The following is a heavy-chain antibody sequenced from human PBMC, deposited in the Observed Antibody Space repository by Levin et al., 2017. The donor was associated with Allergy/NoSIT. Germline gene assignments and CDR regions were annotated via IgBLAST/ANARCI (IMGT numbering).Heavy chain of an antibody. Sequence: HAGGSLRLSCAASGFTFSDYAISWVRQAAGKGLEWVSAMSGSGTNTYYTDSVKGRFTISRENSKNTLYLQMNSLRAEDTAVYYCAKRGRGCDHGGCSAGFWYFDLWGRGTPVTVSA. CDR3: AKRGRGCDHGGCSAGFWYFDL. CDR2: MSGSGTNT. D-gene: IGHD2-15*01. V-gene: IGHV3-23*01. J-gene: IGHJ2*01. CDR1: GFTFSDYA.